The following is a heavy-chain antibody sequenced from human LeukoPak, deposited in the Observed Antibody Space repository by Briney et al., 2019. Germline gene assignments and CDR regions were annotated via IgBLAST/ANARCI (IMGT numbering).Heavy chain of an antibody. CDR1: GFTVSSNY. D-gene: IGHD3-3*01. CDR2: ISSSSSYI. V-gene: IGHV3-21*01. Sequence: GGSLRLSCAASGFTVSSNYMSWVRQAPGKGLEWVSSISSSSSYIYYADSVKGRFTTSRDNAKNSLYLQMNSLRAEDTAVYYCARAARGAVTGAFDIWGQGTMVTVSS. CDR3: ARAARGAVTGAFDI. J-gene: IGHJ3*02.